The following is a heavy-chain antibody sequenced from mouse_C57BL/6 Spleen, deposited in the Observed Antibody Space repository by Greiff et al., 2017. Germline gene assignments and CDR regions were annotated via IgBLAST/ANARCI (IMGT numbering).Heavy chain of an antibody. CDR2: ISDGGSYT. CDR1: GFTFSSYA. V-gene: IGHV5-4*03. CDR3: ALRFDY. J-gene: IGHJ2*01. Sequence: EVKLMESGGGLVKPGASLKLSCAASGFTFSSYAMYWVRQTPEKRLEWVATISDGGSYTYYPDNVKGRCTISRDNAKNNRYLQMSHLKAEDTAMYYCALRFDYWGQGTTLTVST.